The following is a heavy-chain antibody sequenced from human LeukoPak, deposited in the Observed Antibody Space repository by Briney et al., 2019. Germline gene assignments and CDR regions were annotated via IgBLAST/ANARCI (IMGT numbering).Heavy chain of an antibody. D-gene: IGHD5-18*01. V-gene: IGHV1-18*01. CDR1: GYTFTSYG. CDR3: ARDRPASSGYSYGFVGRGPFDY. Sequence: ASVKVSCKASGYTFTSYGISWVRQAPGQGLEWMGWISAYNGNTNYAQKLQGRVTMTTDTSTSTAYMELRSLRSDDTAVYHCARDRPASSGYSYGFVGRGPFDYWGQGTLVTVSS. J-gene: IGHJ4*02. CDR2: ISAYNGNT.